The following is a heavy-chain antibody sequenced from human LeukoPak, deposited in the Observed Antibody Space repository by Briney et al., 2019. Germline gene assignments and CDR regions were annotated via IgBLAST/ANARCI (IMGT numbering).Heavy chain of an antibody. Sequence: ASVKISCKXSGYTFTDYYMHWVQQAPGKGLEWMGIVDPEDGETIYSEKFQGRVTITADTSTDTAYMELSSLRSEDTAVYYCATDIAIVVVPAAGSPFDPWGQGTLVTVSS. V-gene: IGHV1-69-2*01. J-gene: IGHJ5*02. CDR3: ATDIAIVVVPAAGSPFDP. CDR2: VDPEDGET. CDR1: GYTFTDYY. D-gene: IGHD2-2*01.